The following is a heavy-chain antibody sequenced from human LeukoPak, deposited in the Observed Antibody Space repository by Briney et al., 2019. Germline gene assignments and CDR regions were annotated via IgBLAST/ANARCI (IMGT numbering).Heavy chain of an antibody. CDR2: ISSSSSYI. V-gene: IGHV3-21*01. CDR1: GFTFSSYS. J-gene: IGHJ4*02. CDR3: ARGLLQKWIAAAGTSGYGY. D-gene: IGHD6-13*01. Sequence: GGSLRLSCAASGFTFSSYSMNWVRQAPGKGLEWVSSISSSSSYIYYADSVKGRFTISRDNAKNSLYLQMNSLRAEDTAVYYCARGLLQKWIAAAGTSGYGYWGQGTLVTVSS.